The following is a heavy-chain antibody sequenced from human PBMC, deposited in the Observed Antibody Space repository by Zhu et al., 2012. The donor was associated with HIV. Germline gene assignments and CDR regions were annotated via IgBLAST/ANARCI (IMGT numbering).Heavy chain of an antibody. CDR1: GFTFTNYA. J-gene: IGHJ4*02. Sequence: EVQLLESGGGLVRPGGSLRLSCAASGFTFTNYAMTWVRLIPGRGLEWVSAVSSSGDTTFYADSVKGRFTISRDNSYNTLYLQMSSLRAEDTAIYFCAKDRTFYXGSGSYGPPYYFDSWGQGTLVTVSS. CDR3: AKDRTFYXGSGSYGPPYYFDS. CDR2: VSSSGDTT. V-gene: IGHV3-23*01. D-gene: IGHD3-10*01.